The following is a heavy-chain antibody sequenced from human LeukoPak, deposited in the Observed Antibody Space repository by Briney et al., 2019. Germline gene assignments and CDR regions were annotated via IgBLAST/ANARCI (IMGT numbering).Heavy chain of an antibody. Sequence: GGSLRLSCAASGFTFSSYGMHWVRQAPGKGLEWVAFIRYDGSNKYYADYVKGRFTISRDNSKNTMYLQLNSLRAEQTAVYYCGKDVWSQRDCSGSYCGHYYWGQGTLVTVSS. CDR1: GFTFSSYG. V-gene: IGHV3-30*02. CDR2: IRYDGSNK. J-gene: IGHJ4*02. CDR3: GKDVWSQRDCSGSYCGHYY. D-gene: IGHD3-10*02.